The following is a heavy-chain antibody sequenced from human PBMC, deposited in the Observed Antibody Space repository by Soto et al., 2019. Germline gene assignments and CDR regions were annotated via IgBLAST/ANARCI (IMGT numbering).Heavy chain of an antibody. CDR2: IWYDGSNK. Sequence: QVQLVESGGGVVQPGRSLRLSCAASGFTFSSYGMHWVRQAPGKGLEWVAVIWYDGSNKYYADSVKGRFTISRDNSKNTLYLQMNSLRAEDTAVYYCARSYGSGSRYYFDYWGQGTLVTVSS. V-gene: IGHV3-33*01. J-gene: IGHJ4*02. CDR1: GFTFSSYG. CDR3: ARSYGSGSRYYFDY. D-gene: IGHD3-10*01.